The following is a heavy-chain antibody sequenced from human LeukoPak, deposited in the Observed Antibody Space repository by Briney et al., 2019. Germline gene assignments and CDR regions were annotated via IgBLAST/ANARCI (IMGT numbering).Heavy chain of an antibody. V-gene: IGHV5-51*01. J-gene: IGHJ4*02. CDR1: GYSFASYW. D-gene: IGHD5-24*01. CDR3: ASRKKGMATAGFDF. CDR2: IYPGDSDT. Sequence: GESLKISCKGSGYSFASYWIGWLRQMPGKGLEWMGIIYPGDSDTRYSPSFQGQVTISAEKSISTAYLQWSSLKASDTALYYCASRKKGMATAGFDFWGQGTLVTVSS.